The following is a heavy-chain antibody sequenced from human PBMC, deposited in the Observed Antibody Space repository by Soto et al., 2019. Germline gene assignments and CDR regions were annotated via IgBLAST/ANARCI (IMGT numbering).Heavy chain of an antibody. CDR3: ASSPVTRQYIDY. Sequence: GGSLRLSCAASGFTFSSYWMHWVRQAPGKGLVWVSRINSDGSSTSYADSVKGRFTISRDNAKNTLYLQMNSLRAEDTAVYYCASSPVTRQYIDYWGQGTLVTVSS. V-gene: IGHV3-74*01. CDR2: INSDGSST. J-gene: IGHJ4*02. D-gene: IGHD4-17*01. CDR1: GFTFSSYW.